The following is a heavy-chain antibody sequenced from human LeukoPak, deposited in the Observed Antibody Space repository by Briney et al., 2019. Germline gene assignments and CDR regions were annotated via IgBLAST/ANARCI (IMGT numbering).Heavy chain of an antibody. V-gene: IGHV1-2*02. CDR1: GYTFTSYD. D-gene: IGHD1-14*01. Sequence: ASVKVSCKTSGYTFTSYDINWVRQATGQGLEWMGWINPHSGGTNFAQRFQGRVTMTRDTSISTAYMELSSLRSDDTAVYYCARNTGLRNSSRAVWGKGPTVTVPS. J-gene: IGHJ6*03. CDR2: INPHSGGT. CDR3: ARNTGLRNSSRAV.